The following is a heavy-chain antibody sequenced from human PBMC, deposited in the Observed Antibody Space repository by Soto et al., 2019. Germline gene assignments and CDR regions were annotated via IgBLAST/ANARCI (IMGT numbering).Heavy chain of an antibody. CDR1: EFTFGGLG. D-gene: IGHD2-2*03. J-gene: IGHJ4*02. V-gene: IGHV3-23*01. CDR2: ISRNEDNT. Sequence: GGSLRLSCAAPEFTFGGLGLSWVRQSPGRGLEWVSTISRNEDNTHYADSVNGRFTISKDRSTNTLHLHMASLRAEGTAIYYCVSWMSAHFDYWGQGTLVTVSS. CDR3: VSWMSAHFDY.